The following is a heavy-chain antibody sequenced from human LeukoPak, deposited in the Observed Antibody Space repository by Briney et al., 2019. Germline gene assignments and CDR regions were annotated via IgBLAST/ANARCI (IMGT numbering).Heavy chain of an antibody. J-gene: IGHJ5*02. V-gene: IGHV4-59*08. CDR3: ARHPGSSWFSWFDP. D-gene: IGHD6-13*01. CDR2: IYYSGST. CDR1: GGSISSYY. Sequence: SETLSLTCTVSGGSISSYYWSWIRQPPGKGLEWIGYIYYSGSTNYNPSLKSRVPISVDTSKNQFSLKLSSVTAADTAVYYCARHPGSSWFSWFDPWGQGTLVTVSS.